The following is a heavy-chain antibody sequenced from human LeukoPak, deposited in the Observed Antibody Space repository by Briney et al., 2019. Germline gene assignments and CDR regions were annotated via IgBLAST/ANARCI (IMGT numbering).Heavy chain of an antibody. CDR3: ATRGY. CDR2: IYNSGSN. J-gene: IGHJ4*02. Sequence: SETLSLTCTVSGGSISSDYWQWIRQPPGKGLEWIGYIYNSGSNNYNPSLKSRVTISIDTSKNQFSLKLTSVAAADTAVYYCATRGYWGQGTLVTVSS. V-gene: IGHV4-59*08. D-gene: IGHD3-10*01. CDR1: GGSISSDY.